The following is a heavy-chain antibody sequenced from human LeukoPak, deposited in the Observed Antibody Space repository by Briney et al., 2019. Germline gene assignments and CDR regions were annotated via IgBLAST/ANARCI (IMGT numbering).Heavy chain of an antibody. CDR3: AREGPQLEPDAFDI. CDR2: IRYDGRNK. V-gene: IGHV3-30*02. Sequence: PGGSLRLSCAASGFTFSTYGMHWVRQAPGKGLEWVAFIRYDGRNKYYADSVKGRFTTSRDNAKNSLYLQMNSLRAEDTAVYYCAREGPQLEPDAFDIWGQGTMVTVSS. D-gene: IGHD1-1*01. J-gene: IGHJ3*02. CDR1: GFTFSTYG.